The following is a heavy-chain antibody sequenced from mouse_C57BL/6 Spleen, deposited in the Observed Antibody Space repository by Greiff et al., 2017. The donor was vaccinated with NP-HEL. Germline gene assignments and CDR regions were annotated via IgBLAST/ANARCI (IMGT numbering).Heavy chain of an antibody. CDR1: GYTFPSYW. Sequence: VQLQQPGAELVKPGASVKMSCKASGYTFPSYWITWVKQRPGPGLEWIGDIYPGSGSTNYNEKFKSKATLTVDTSSSTAYMQLSSLTSEDSAVYYCARGGLYDGYYGFAYWGQGTLVTVSA. CDR3: ARGGLYDGYYGFAY. J-gene: IGHJ3*01. V-gene: IGHV1-55*01. CDR2: IYPGSGST. D-gene: IGHD2-3*01.